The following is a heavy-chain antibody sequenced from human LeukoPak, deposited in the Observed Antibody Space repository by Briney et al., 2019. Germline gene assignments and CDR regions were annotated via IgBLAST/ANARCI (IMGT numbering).Heavy chain of an antibody. D-gene: IGHD6-19*01. V-gene: IGHV3-23*01. J-gene: IGHJ4*02. CDR1: GFTFSSYA. Sequence: GGSLRLSCAASGFTFSSYAMSWVRQAPGKGLEWVSAISGSGGSTYYADSVKGRFTISRDNSKNTLYLLMNSLRAEDTAVYYCATSGWWGYFDYWGQGTLVTVSS. CDR3: ATSGWWGYFDY. CDR2: ISGSGGST.